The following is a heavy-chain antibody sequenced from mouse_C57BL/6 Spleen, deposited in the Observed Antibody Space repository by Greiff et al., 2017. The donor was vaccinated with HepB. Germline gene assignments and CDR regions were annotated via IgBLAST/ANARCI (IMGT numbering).Heavy chain of an antibody. CDR3: TRTTVAYWYFDV. J-gene: IGHJ1*03. CDR2: IDPETGGT. V-gene: IGHV1-15*01. Sequence: QVQLQQSGAELVRPGASVTLSCKASGYTFTDYEMHWVKQTPVHGLEWIGAIDPETGGTAYNQKFKGKAILTADKSSSTAYMELRSLTSEDSAVYYCTRTTVAYWYFDVWGKGTTVTVSS. CDR1: GYTFTDYE. D-gene: IGHD1-1*01.